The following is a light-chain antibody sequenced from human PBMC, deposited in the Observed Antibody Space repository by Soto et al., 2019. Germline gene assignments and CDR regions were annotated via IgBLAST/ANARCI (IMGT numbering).Light chain of an antibody. V-gene: IGKV3-20*01. CDR2: GAS. CDR3: QQYGSSPMT. Sequence: EIVITQSPDTLSVSPGEGATLSCRASQSISSKLAWYQQKPGQAPRLLIYGASSRATGIPDRFSGSGSGTDFTLTISRLEPEDFAVYYCQQYGSSPMTFGQGTRLEIK. CDR1: QSISSK. J-gene: IGKJ5*01.